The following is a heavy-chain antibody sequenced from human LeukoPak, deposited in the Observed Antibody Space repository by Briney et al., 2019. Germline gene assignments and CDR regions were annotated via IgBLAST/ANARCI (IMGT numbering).Heavy chain of an antibody. CDR1: GGSFSGYY. Sequence: PSETLSLTCAVYGGSFSGYYWSWIRQPPGKGLEWIGEINHSGSTNYNPSLKSRVTISVDTSKNQFSLKLSSVTAADTAVYYCARDGSLVVTNYYYMDVWGKGTTVTVSS. V-gene: IGHV4-34*01. J-gene: IGHJ6*03. CDR3: ARDGSLVVTNYYYMDV. CDR2: INHSGST. D-gene: IGHD4-23*01.